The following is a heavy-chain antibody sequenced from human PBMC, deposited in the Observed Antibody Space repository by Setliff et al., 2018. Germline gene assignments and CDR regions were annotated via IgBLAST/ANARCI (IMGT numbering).Heavy chain of an antibody. V-gene: IGHV1-69*13. CDR2: IIPIFGTA. CDR1: GGTFSSYA. J-gene: IGHJ6*02. CDR3: ARDSVEQRLWNYYYGMDV. D-gene: IGHD3-16*01. Sequence: SVKVSCKASGGTFSSYAIGWVRQAPGQGLEWMGGIIPIFGTANYAQKFQGRVTITADESTSTAYMELSSLRSEDTAVYYCARDSVEQRLWNYYYGMDVWGQGTTVTVSS.